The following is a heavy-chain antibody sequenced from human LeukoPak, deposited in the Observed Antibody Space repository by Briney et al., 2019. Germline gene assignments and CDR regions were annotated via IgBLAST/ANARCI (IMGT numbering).Heavy chain of an antibody. D-gene: IGHD6-13*01. CDR1: GFTFDNYA. V-gene: IGHV3-43*02. CDR3: AKVLGSSSWYSLGY. Sequence: GGSLRLSCAASGFTFDNYAMHWVRQAPGKGLEWVSPISGGGGSTSYADSVKGRFTISRDNSKGSLYLQMNSLRTEDTALYYCAKVLGSSSWYSLGYWGQGTLVTVSS. J-gene: IGHJ4*02. CDR2: ISGGGGST.